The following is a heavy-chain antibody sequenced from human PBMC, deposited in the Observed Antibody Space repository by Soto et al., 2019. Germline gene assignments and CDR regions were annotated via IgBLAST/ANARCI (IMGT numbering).Heavy chain of an antibody. J-gene: IGHJ4*02. V-gene: IGHV3-72*01. CDR3: ARATYASGSYSLAF. CDR2: TRNKANSYTT. Sequence: EVQLVESGGGMVQPGGSLGLSCAASGFTFSDHYMDWVRQAPGKGLEWLGRTRNKANSYTTEYAASVKGRFTISRDDSKNLLYLQLSSLKTEDTAVYYCARATYASGSYSLAFWGQGTLVTVSS. CDR1: GFTFSDHY. D-gene: IGHD3-10*01.